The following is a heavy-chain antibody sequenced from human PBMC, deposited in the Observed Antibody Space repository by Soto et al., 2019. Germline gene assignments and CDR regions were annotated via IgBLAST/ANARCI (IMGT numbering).Heavy chain of an antibody. J-gene: IGHJ4*02. D-gene: IGHD2-15*01. CDR1: GGSISSGGYS. V-gene: IGHV4-30-2*01. CDR3: ARARSGGSSYFDY. CDR2: IYHRGST. Sequence: QLQLQESGSGLVKPSQTLSLTCAVSGGSISSGGYSWSWIRQPPGKGLEWIGYIYHRGSTYYNPSLKSRVTISVDRSKNQFSLKLSSVTAADTAVYYCARARSGGSSYFDYWGQGTLVTVSS.